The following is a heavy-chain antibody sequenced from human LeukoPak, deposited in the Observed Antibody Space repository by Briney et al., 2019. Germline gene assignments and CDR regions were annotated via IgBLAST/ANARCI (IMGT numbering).Heavy chain of an antibody. CDR1: GRPMRNYY. Sequence: SETLSLTCAVSGRPMRNYYWSWIRQPPGKGLEWIGYTYDSGSSKYHPSLRSRVSISIDTSKNQFSLNLSAVTAADTAVYYCARGWDSSWYYFDFWGQGTLVTVSS. V-gene: IGHV4-59*01. CDR3: ARGWDSSWYYFDF. CDR2: TYDSGSS. D-gene: IGHD6-13*01. J-gene: IGHJ4*02.